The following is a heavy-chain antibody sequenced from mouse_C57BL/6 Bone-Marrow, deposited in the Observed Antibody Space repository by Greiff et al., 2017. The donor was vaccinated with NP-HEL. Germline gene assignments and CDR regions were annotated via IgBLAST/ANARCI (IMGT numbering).Heavy chain of an antibody. D-gene: IGHD3-2*02. CDR2: IDPENGDT. Sequence: EVQLQQSGAELVRPGASVKLSCTASGFNIKDDYMHWVKQRPEHGLEWIGWIDPENGDTEYASKFQGKATITADTSSNTAYLQLSSLTSEDTAVYYCTSGDSSGYPAWFAYWGQGTLVTVSA. V-gene: IGHV14-4*01. CDR1: GFNIKDDY. CDR3: TSGDSSGYPAWFAY. J-gene: IGHJ3*01.